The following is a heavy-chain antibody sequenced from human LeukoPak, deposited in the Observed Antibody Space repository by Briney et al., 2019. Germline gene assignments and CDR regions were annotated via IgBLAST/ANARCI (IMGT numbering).Heavy chain of an antibody. V-gene: IGHV4-34*01. J-gene: IGHJ3*02. Sequence: PSETLSLTCAVYGASLHGHYWSWIRQSPGKGLEWIGEGGDRGGTKFNPSLKSRVTISVDTSKNQFSLKLSSVTAADTAVYYCARDPQQQLAGAFDIWGQGTMVTVSS. CDR1: GASLHGHY. D-gene: IGHD6-13*01. CDR3: ARDPQQQLAGAFDI. CDR2: GGDRGGT.